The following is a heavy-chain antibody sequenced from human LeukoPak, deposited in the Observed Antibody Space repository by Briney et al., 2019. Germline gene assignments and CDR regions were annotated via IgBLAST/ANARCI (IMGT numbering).Heavy chain of an antibody. CDR1: GGSFSTYY. J-gene: IGHJ6*02. CDR3: ARGLGVANYYYYGMDV. V-gene: IGHV4-34*01. D-gene: IGHD3-3*01. CDR2: INHSGST. Sequence: SETLSLTCAVYGGSFSTYYWSWIRQPPGKGLEWIGEINHSGSTNYNPSLKSRVTISVDTSKNQFSLKLSSLTAADTAVYYCARGLGVANYYYYGMDVWGQGTTVTVSS.